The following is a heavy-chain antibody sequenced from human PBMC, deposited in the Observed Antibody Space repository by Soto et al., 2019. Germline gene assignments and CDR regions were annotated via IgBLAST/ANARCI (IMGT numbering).Heavy chain of an antibody. Sequence: QVQLVQSGAEVKKPGSSVKVSCKASGGTFSSYAISWVRQAPGQGLEWMGGIIPIFGTANYAQKFQGRVTSTADESTSTAYMELSSLRAEDTAVYYCARYGSGSYYYYYYYGMDVWGQGTTVTVSS. CDR2: IIPIFGTA. CDR3: ARYGSGSYYYYYYYGMDV. J-gene: IGHJ6*02. CDR1: GGTFSSYA. V-gene: IGHV1-69*01. D-gene: IGHD3-10*01.